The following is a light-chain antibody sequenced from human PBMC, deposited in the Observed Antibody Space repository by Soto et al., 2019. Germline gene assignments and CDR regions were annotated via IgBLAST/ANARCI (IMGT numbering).Light chain of an antibody. CDR1: QSVSSY. CDR3: HQRSNWRT. CDR2: DAS. Sequence: EIVLTQSPATLSLSPGERATLSCRASQSVSSYLAWYQQKPGQAPRLLIYDASNRATGIPARFSGSGSGTDFALPISSLETEDFAVYYCHQRSNWRTVGPGTKVDIK. V-gene: IGKV3-11*01. J-gene: IGKJ3*01.